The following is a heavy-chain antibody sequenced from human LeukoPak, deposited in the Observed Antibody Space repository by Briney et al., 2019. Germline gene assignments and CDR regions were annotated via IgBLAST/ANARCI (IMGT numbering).Heavy chain of an antibody. CDR2: IKQDRSEQ. Sequence: GGSLRLSCAASGFTFSNYWMAWVPQAPGKGLEWVAYIKQDRSEQDYVDSVTGRFTISRDSAKNSLYLQMNSLRAEDTAVYYCARKRMPWGSLRGGYFDYWGQGTLVTVSS. J-gene: IGHJ4*02. V-gene: IGHV3-7*03. CDR3: ARKRMPWGSLRGGYFDY. D-gene: IGHD2-15*01. CDR1: GFTFSNYW.